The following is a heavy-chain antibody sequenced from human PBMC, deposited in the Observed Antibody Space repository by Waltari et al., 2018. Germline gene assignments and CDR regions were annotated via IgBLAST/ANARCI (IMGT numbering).Heavy chain of an antibody. CDR3: ARLYTTVPYMDV. V-gene: IGHV4-30-4*08. CDR1: GGSITTTHYY. Sequence: QVQLQESGPGLVKPSQTLSLTCTISGGSITTTHYYWSWIRQPPGKGLEWIGYIYYSGSTYYNPSLKSQFTISIDTSKNQFSLRLTSVTAVDTAVYYCARLYTTVPYMDVWGKGTTVTIAS. J-gene: IGHJ6*03. CDR2: IYYSGST. D-gene: IGHD3-16*01.